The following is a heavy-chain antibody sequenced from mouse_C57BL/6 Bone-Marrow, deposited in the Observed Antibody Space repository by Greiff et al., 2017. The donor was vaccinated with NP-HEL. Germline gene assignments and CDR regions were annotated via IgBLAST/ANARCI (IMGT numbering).Heavy chain of an antibody. CDR1: GFTFSDYG. CDR2: ISSGSSTI. CDR3: ARQERNYYGSSPYWYFDV. V-gene: IGHV5-17*01. Sequence: EVKLMESGGGLVKPGGSLKLSCAASGFTFSDYGMHWVRQAPEKGLEWVAYISSGSSTIYYADTVKGRFTISRDNAKNTLFLQMTSLRSEDTAMYYCARQERNYYGSSPYWYFDVWGTGTTVTVSS. J-gene: IGHJ1*03. D-gene: IGHD1-1*01.